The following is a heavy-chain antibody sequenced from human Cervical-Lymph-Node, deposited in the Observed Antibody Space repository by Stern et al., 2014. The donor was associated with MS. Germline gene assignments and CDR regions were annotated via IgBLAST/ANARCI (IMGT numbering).Heavy chain of an antibody. J-gene: IGHJ4*02. V-gene: IGHV2-70*01. CDR2: LDWDGDK. CDR1: GFSLSTTGMC. D-gene: IGHD2-21*01. CDR3: VRAREGYYFDY. Sequence: ESGPALVKPTQTLTLTCTFSGFSLSTTGMCLSWIRHPPGKALEWLALLDWDGDKYCSTALKTRLTISKDTSKNQVVLTMTNMAPLDTATYFCVRAREGYYFDYWGQGIPVTVSS.